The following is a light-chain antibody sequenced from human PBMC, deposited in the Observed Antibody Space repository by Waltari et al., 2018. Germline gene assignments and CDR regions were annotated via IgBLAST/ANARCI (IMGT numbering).Light chain of an antibody. CDR2: EVS. V-gene: IGLV2-14*01. CDR3: SSFTTTNAPYV. CDR1: SSDVGGYNF. Sequence: QSALTQPASVSGSPGQSIAISCTGTSSDVGGYNFVTWYQHHPGNAPKVMIYEVSNRPSGVSNRFSGSKSGNTASLTISGLQAEDEADYYCSSFTTTNAPYVFGAGTKVTVL. J-gene: IGLJ1*01.